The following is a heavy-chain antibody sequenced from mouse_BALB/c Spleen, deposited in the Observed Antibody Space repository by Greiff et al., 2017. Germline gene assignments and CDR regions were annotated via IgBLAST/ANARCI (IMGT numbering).Heavy chain of an antibody. CDR1: GYSITSDYA. J-gene: IGHJ4*01. Sequence: EVQGVESGPGLVKPSQSLSLTCTVTGYSITSDYAWNWIRQFPGNKLEWMGYISYSGSTSYNPSLKSRISITRDTSKNQFFLQLNSVTTEDTATYYCARGDYYGYGAMDYWGQGTSVTVSS. CDR3: ARGDYYGYGAMDY. CDR2: ISYSGST. V-gene: IGHV3-2*02. D-gene: IGHD1-2*01.